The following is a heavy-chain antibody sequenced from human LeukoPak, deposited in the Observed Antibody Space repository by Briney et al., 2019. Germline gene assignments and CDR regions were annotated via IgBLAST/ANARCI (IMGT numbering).Heavy chain of an antibody. V-gene: IGHV4-39*07. J-gene: IGHJ4*02. CDR2: IYYSGST. CDR1: GGSINSGDYY. CDR3: ARLPHYYDSSGLDY. Sequence: SETLSLTCTVSGGSINSGDYYWVWIRQPPGKGLEWIGSIYYSGSTSYNPSLKSRVTMPVDTSKSQFSLKLSSVTAADTAVYYCARLPHYYDSSGLDYWGQGTLVTVSS. D-gene: IGHD3-22*01.